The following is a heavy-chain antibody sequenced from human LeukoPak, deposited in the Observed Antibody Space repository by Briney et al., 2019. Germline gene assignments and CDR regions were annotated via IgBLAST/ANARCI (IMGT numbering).Heavy chain of an antibody. V-gene: IGHV3-33*01. CDR3: ARSYYYDSSGYLAY. CDR1: GFTFSSYG. Sequence: GGSLRLSCAASGFTFSSYGMHCVRQAPGKGLEWVAVIWYDGSNKYYEDSVKGRFTIYRANSKNALYLQMNSMRAEDTAVYYCARSYYYDSSGYLAYWGQGTLVTVSS. CDR2: IWYDGSNK. J-gene: IGHJ4*02. D-gene: IGHD3-22*01.